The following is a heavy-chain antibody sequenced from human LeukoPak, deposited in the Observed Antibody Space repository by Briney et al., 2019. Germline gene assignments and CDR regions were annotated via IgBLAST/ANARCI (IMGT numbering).Heavy chain of an antibody. Sequence: GGSLRLSCAASGFTFSSYDMHWVRQATGKGLEWVSAIGTAGDTYYPGSVKGRFTISRENAKNSLYLQMNSLRAGDTAVYYCARGSTKVLLWFGDMSNDAFDIWGQGTMVTVSS. D-gene: IGHD3-10*01. CDR2: IGTAGDT. CDR3: ARGSTKVLLWFGDMSNDAFDI. CDR1: GFTFSSYD. J-gene: IGHJ3*02. V-gene: IGHV3-13*01.